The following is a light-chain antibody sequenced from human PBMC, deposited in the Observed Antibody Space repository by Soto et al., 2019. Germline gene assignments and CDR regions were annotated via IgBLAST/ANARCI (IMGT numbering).Light chain of an antibody. V-gene: IGLV2-11*01. CDR1: SSDVGNYNY. CDR2: DVS. CDR3: SSYVGTCGLL. J-gene: IGLJ3*02. Sequence: QSALTQPRSVSGSPGQSVTISCTGTSSDVGNYNYVSWYRHHPGKAPKVLIYDVSKRPSGVPDRFSGCKSGNTASRTVSGLQAEDEAEYYCSSYVGTCGLLLGGGTQLTVL.